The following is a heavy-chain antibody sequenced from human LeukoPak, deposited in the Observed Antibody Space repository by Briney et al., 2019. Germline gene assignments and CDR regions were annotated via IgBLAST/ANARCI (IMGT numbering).Heavy chain of an antibody. CDR1: GGSFSGYY. J-gene: IGHJ4*02. CDR3: ARVARRGSSSSYYFDY. D-gene: IGHD6-6*01. Sequence: SETLSLTCAVYGGSFSGYYWSWIRQPPGRGLEWIGEINHSGSTNYNPSLKSRVTMSVDTSKNQFSLKLSSVTAADTAVYYCARVARRGSSSSYYFDYWGQGTLVTVSS. CDR2: INHSGST. V-gene: IGHV4-34*01.